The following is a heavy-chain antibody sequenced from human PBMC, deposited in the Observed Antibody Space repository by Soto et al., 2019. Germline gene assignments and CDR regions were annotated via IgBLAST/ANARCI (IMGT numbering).Heavy chain of an antibody. J-gene: IGHJ4*02. CDR2: IYYSGST. Sequence: SETLSLTCTVSGGSISSSSYYWGWIRQPPGKGLEWIGSIYYSGSTYYNPSLKSRVTISVDTSKNQFSLKLSSVTAADTAVYYCARLFISDSSVYYEDYFDYGGQGPLVTVPS. CDR3: ARLFISDSSVYYEDYFDY. V-gene: IGHV4-39*01. D-gene: IGHD3-22*01. CDR1: GGSISSSSYY.